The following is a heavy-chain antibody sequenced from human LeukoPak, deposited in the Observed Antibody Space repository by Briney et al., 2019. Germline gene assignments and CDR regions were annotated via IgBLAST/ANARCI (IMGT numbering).Heavy chain of an antibody. D-gene: IGHD5-18*01. CDR2: IKQDGSEK. J-gene: IGHJ4*02. V-gene: IGHV3-7*01. CDR3: ARDLFGYSYGFDY. Sequence: QPGGSLRLSCAASGFTVSSYWMSWVRQAPGKGLEWVANIKQDGSEKYYVDSVKGRFTISRDNAKNSLYLQMNSLRAEDTAVYYCARDLFGYSYGFDYWGQGTLVTVSS. CDR1: GFTVSSYW.